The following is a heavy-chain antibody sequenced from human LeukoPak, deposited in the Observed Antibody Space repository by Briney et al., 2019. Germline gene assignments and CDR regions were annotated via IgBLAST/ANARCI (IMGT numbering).Heavy chain of an antibody. V-gene: IGHV3-7*05. CDR1: GFTFSLYS. Sequence: PGGSLRLSCAASGFTFSLYSMNWVRQAPGKGLEWVGNIKQDGSEKRYADSVRGRFSISRDNAQTSLYLQMNSLRTEDTAVSYGDSGTYPFEYWARGLVTLVTVSS. CDR3: DSGTYPFEYWA. D-gene: IGHD2-8*02. J-gene: IGHJ4*02. CDR2: IKQDGSEK.